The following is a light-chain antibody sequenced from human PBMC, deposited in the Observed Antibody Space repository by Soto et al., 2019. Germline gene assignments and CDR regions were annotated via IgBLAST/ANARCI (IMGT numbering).Light chain of an antibody. V-gene: IGLV1-47*01. CDR3: AAWDDSLRGV. Sequence: QSVLTQPPSASGTPGQRVTIPCSGSSSNIGSNYVYWYQQFPGTAPKLLIYRNNQRPSGVPDRFSGSRSGTSASLAISGLRSEDEADYYCAAWDDSLRGVFGGGTKLTVL. CDR2: RNN. CDR1: SSNIGSNY. J-gene: IGLJ2*01.